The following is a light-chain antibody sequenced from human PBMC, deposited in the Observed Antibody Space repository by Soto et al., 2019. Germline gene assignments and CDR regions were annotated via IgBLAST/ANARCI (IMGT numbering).Light chain of an antibody. V-gene: IGKV3D-15*01. CDR1: QSVSSN. Sequence: EIVMTQSPATLSVSPGERATLSCRASQSVSSNLAWYQQKPGQAPRLLIYGASSMATAVPDRFSGSGSGTDFTLTISSLQPDDSATYYCQQYNSYSQTFGQGTKVDIK. CDR2: GAS. J-gene: IGKJ1*01. CDR3: QQYNSYSQT.